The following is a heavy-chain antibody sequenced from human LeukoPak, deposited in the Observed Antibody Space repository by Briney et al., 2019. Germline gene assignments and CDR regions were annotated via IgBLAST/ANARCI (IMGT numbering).Heavy chain of an antibody. CDR1: GLTFSSYG. CDR3: AKDLHYDSSGYYDY. D-gene: IGHD3-22*01. V-gene: IGHV3-48*04. Sequence: PGGSLRLSCAASGLTFSSYGMHWVRQAPGKGLEWVSYISSSGSTIYYADSVKGRFTISRDNAKNTLYLQMNSLRAEDTAVYYCAKDLHYDSSGYYDYWGQGTLVTVSS. J-gene: IGHJ4*02. CDR2: ISSSGSTI.